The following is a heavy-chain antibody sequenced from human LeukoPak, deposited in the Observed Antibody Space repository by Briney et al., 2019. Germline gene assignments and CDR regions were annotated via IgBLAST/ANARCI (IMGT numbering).Heavy chain of an antibody. J-gene: IGHJ4*02. D-gene: IGHD3-10*01. Sequence: GGSLRLSCAASGFTFSSYSMNWVRQAPGKGLEWVSYISSSSSTIYYADSVKGRFTISRDNAKNSLYLQMNSLRAEDTAVYYCARTGTYYYGSGLNDYWGQGTLATVSS. CDR1: GFTFSSYS. V-gene: IGHV3-48*04. CDR3: ARTGTYYYGSGLNDY. CDR2: ISSSSSTI.